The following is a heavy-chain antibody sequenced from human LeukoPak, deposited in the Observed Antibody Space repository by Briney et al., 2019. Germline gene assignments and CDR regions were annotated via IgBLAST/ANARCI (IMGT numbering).Heavy chain of an antibody. D-gene: IGHD5-24*01. CDR3: ARVGDNFHWNLDR. Sequence: AGSLRLSCAASGFSVSTKYMNWVRQAPGKGLEWVSIIYSEATTYYADSVKGRFTISRYTSKTTVSLQMNSLRADATAVYFCARVGDNFHWNLDRWGRGNLVSVSA. CDR1: GFSVSTKY. CDR2: IYSEATT. V-gene: IGHV3-53*01. J-gene: IGHJ2*01.